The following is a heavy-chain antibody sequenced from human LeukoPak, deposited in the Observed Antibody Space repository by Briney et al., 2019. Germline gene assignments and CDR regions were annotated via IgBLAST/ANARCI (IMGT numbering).Heavy chain of an antibody. V-gene: IGHV1-18*01. J-gene: IGHJ5*02. CDR1: GYTFTSYG. CDR3: ARSLAVAGPHTYNRFDP. D-gene: IGHD6-19*01. Sequence: ASVKVSCKASGYTFTSYGISWVRQAPGQGLEWMGWISAYNGNTNYAQKLQGRVTMTTDTSTSTAYMELRSLRSDDTAVYYCARSLAVAGPHTYNRFDPWGQGTLVTVSS. CDR2: ISAYNGNT.